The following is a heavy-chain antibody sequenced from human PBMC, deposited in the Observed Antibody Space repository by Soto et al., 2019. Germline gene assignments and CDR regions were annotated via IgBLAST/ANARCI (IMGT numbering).Heavy chain of an antibody. CDR3: ARDKGIVLMVYAIGSYYYYGMDV. D-gene: IGHD2-8*01. V-gene: IGHV1-18*04. CDR2: ISAYNGNT. CDR1: GYTFTSYG. Sequence: SVKVSCKASGYTFTSYGISWVRQAPGQGLEWMGWISAYNGNTNYAQKLQGRVTMTTDTSTSTAYMELRSLRSDDTAVYYCARDKGIVLMVYAIGSYYYYGMDVWGQGTTVTVSS. J-gene: IGHJ6*02.